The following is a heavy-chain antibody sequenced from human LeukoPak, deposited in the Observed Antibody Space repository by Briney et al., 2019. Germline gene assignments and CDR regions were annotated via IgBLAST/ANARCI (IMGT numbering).Heavy chain of an antibody. CDR1: GFTFSSYA. J-gene: IGHJ4*02. CDR3: ARESSEAVAG. Sequence: GGSLRLSCAASGFTFSSYAMHWVRQAPGKGLEWVAVISYDGSNKYYADSVKGRFTISRDNSKNTLYLQKNSLRAEDTAVYYCARESSEAVAGWGQGTLVTVSS. CDR2: ISYDGSNK. D-gene: IGHD6-19*01. V-gene: IGHV3-30*04.